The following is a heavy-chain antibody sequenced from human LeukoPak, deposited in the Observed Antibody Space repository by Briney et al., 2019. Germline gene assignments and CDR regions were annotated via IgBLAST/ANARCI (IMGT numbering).Heavy chain of an antibody. D-gene: IGHD2-2*01. CDR1: GYTLTELS. J-gene: IGHJ6*03. CDR2: FDPEDGET. CDR3: AINAYCSSNSCWGNYYYYYMDV. V-gene: IGHV1-24*01. Sequence: ASVKVSCKVSGYTLTELSMHWVRQAPGKGLEWMGGFDPEDGETIYAQKFQGRVTLTEDTSTDTAYMELSSLRSADTAMYYCAINAYCSSNSCWGNYYYYYMDVWGKRTTVTVSS.